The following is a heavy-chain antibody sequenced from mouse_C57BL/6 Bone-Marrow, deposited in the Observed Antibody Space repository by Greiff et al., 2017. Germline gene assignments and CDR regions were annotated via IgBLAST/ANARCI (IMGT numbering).Heavy chain of an antibody. V-gene: IGHV5-12*01. J-gene: IGHJ4*01. Sequence: EVMLVESGGGLVQPGGSLKLSCAASGFTFSDYYMYWVRQTPEKRLEWVAYISNGGGSTYYPDTVKGRFTISSDNAKNTLYLQMSRLKSEDTAMYYCARRGVTTVVEGDYAMDYWGQGTSVTVSS. CDR2: ISNGGGST. CDR1: GFTFSDYY. D-gene: IGHD1-1*01. CDR3: ARRGVTTVVEGDYAMDY.